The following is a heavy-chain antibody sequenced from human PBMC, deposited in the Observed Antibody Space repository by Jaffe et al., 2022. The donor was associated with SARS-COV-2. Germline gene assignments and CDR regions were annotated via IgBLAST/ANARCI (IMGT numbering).Heavy chain of an antibody. V-gene: IGHV3-23*01. CDR3: AKRGYCSSNSCFYYFDY. D-gene: IGHD2-2*01. J-gene: IGHJ4*02. CDR2: ITDSGGNT. Sequence: EVQLLESGGGLIQPGGSLRLSCAASGFTFSSYAMSWVRQAPGKGLEWVSSITDSGGNTFYADSVKGRFTLSRDNSKSTLYLQMNSLRAEDTALYYCAKRGYCSSNSCFYYFDYWGQGTLVTVSS. CDR1: GFTFSSYA.